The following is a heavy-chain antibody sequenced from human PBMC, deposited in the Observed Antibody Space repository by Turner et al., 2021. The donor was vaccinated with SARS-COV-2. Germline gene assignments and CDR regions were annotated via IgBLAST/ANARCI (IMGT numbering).Heavy chain of an antibody. J-gene: IGHJ6*02. D-gene: IGHD3-10*01. CDR2: ISTTSNTI. CDR3: ARERGFGMDV. Sequence: EVQLVESGGGLVQPAGSLRLAGAASGFTFSSYRMNWVPQAPGKGLEWVSYISTTSNTIYYADSVRGRFTISRDNAKNSLYLQMNSLRAEDTAVYYCARERGFGMDVWGQGTTVTVSS. CDR1: GFTFSSYR. V-gene: IGHV3-48*01.